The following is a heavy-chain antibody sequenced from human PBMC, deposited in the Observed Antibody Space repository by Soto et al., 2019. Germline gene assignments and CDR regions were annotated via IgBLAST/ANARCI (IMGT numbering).Heavy chain of an antibody. Sequence: PSETLSLTCAVYGGSFSGYYWSWIRQPPGKGLEWIGEINHSGSTNYNPSLKSRVTISVDTSKNQFSLKLSSVTAADTAVYYCARTNRYSSSWYDYYYGMDVWGQGTTVT. CDR2: INHSGST. CDR3: ARTNRYSSSWYDYYYGMDV. D-gene: IGHD6-13*01. V-gene: IGHV4-34*01. J-gene: IGHJ6*02. CDR1: GGSFSGYY.